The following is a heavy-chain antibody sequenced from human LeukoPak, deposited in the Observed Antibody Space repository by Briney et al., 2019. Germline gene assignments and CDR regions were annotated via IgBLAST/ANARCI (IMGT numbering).Heavy chain of an antibody. V-gene: IGHV1-18*01. CDR2: ISAYNGNT. D-gene: IGHD6-19*01. CDR1: GYTFTSYG. Sequence: ASVKVSCKASGYTFTSYGISWVRQAPGQGLEWMGWISAYNGNTNYAQKLQGRVTMTTDTSTSTAYMELRSLRSDDTAVYYCARDGSGYSSGWPLRYWGQGTLVTVSS. CDR3: ARDGSGYSSGWPLRY. J-gene: IGHJ4*02.